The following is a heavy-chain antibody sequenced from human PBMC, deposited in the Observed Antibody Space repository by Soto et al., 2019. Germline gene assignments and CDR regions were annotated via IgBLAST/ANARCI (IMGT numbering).Heavy chain of an antibody. V-gene: IGHV5-51*01. D-gene: IGHD6-19*01. CDR3: ARPFETSGWYDY. J-gene: IGHJ4*02. CDR1: GDGFPSYW. Sequence: GQALNLSCTGSGDGFPSYWMGWVRQMPGKGLELMGIIYPGDSDTRYSPSFQGQVTISADKSISTAYLQWSSLKASDTAMYYCARPFETSGWYDYWGQGTLVNVSA. CDR2: IYPGDSDT.